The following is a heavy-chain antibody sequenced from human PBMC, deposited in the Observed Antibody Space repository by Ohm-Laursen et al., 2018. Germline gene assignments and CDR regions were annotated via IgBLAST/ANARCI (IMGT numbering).Heavy chain of an antibody. V-gene: IGHV3-9*01. J-gene: IGHJ4*02. Sequence: SLRLSCTASGFTFDDYDMHWVRQAPGKGLEWVSGISWNSGSIGYADSVKGRFTISRDNAKNSLYLQMNSLRAEDTALYYCAMVDYWGQGTLVTVSS. CDR3: AMVDY. CDR2: ISWNSGSI. D-gene: IGHD5-24*01. CDR1: GFTFDDYD.